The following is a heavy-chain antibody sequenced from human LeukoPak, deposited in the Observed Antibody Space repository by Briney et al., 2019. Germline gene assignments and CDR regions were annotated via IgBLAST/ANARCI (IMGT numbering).Heavy chain of an antibody. D-gene: IGHD6-19*01. V-gene: IGHV3-23*01. Sequence: PGGSLRLSCAASGFTFSSYAMSWVRQAPGKGLEWVSAISGSGGSTYYADSVKGRFTVSRDNSKNTLYLQMNSLRAEDTAVYYCAKDADYSSGWYKDYWGQGTLVTVSS. CDR3: AKDADYSSGWYKDY. CDR1: GFTFSSYA. J-gene: IGHJ4*02. CDR2: ISGSGGST.